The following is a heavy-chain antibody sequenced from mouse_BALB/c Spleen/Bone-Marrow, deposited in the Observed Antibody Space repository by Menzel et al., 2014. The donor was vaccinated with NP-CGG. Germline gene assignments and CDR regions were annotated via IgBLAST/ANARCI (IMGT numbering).Heavy chain of an antibody. CDR1: GFTFSDYY. CDR2: ISNGGGST. Sequence: EVQGVASGGGVVQPGGSLKLSCATSGFTFSDYYMYWVRQTPEKRLEWVAYISNGGGSTYYPDTVKGRFTIARDNAKNTLYLQMSRLKSEDTAMYYCARPLYDGYYVAYWGQGTLVTVSA. J-gene: IGHJ3*01. D-gene: IGHD2-3*01. CDR3: ARPLYDGYYVAY. V-gene: IGHV5-12*02.